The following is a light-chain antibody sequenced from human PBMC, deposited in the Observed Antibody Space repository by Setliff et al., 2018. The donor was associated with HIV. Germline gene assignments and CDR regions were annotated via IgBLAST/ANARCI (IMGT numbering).Light chain of an antibody. CDR2: RND. J-gene: IGLJ1*01. CDR3: AAWNDRPTGIYV. Sequence: QSALAQPPSASGAPGQTVTISCSGSSSNIETHYVYWYQQFPGTAHKLLIYRNDQRPSGVPARFSGSKSGTSAALTISDLRAEDGAEYFCAAWNDRPTGIYVFGTGTKVTVL. V-gene: IGLV1-47*01. CDR1: SSNIETHY.